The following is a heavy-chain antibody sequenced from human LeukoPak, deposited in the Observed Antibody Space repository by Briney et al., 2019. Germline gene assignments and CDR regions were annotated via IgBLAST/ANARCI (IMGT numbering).Heavy chain of an antibody. CDR3: ARDPGQYYDILTGYYTPYYFDY. CDR2: ISTYNADT. Sequence: ASVKVSCKASGYTFTGYYMHWVRQAPGQGLEWMGWISTYNADTDYAQKFQGRVTMTTETSTSTAYMELRSLTSDDTAVYYCARDPGQYYDILTGYYTPYYFDYWGQGTLVTVSS. V-gene: IGHV1-18*04. D-gene: IGHD3-9*01. CDR1: GYTFTGYY. J-gene: IGHJ4*02.